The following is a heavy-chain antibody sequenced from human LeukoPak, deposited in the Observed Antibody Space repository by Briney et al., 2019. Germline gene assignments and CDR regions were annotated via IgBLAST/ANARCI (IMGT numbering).Heavy chain of an antibody. CDR1: GYTFINYG. Sequence: GASVKVSCKTSGYTFINYGLNWVRQAPGPGLEWMGWINTNNGNPTYAQGFTGRFVFSLDTSVSTTYLQISSLKAEDTAVYYCARDRWGDGYNYFHAFDIWGQGTMVTVSS. CDR2: INTNNGNP. J-gene: IGHJ3*02. V-gene: IGHV7-4-1*02. D-gene: IGHD5-24*01. CDR3: ARDRWGDGYNYFHAFDI.